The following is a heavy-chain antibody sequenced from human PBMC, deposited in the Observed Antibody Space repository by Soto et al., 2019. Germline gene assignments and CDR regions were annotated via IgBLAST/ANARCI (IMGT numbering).Heavy chain of an antibody. CDR3: PRQGKIATRHNWLVT. CDR2: IYPHDSDT. D-gene: IGHD6-6*01. J-gene: IGHJ5*01. Sequence: WVREEPGKGLEWMGTIYPHDSDTRYSPSFQGQVTISADKSIDAAYLQWSVLTASDTAFYYCPRQGKIATRHNWLVTSGQGAPVTVSS. V-gene: IGHV5-51*01.